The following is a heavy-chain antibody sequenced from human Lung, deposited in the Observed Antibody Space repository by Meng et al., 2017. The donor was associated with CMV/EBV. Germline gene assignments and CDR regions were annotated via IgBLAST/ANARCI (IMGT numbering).Heavy chain of an antibody. CDR3: ARDQDLVFGDVIPFFDY. D-gene: IGHD3-3*01. Sequence: FSFSRYGINWVRQAPGKGLEWVASISSSSSHIHYADSVKGRFTISREYATNSVFLQMNTLRVEDTAVYYCARDQDLVFGDVIPFFDYWGQGTLVTVSS. J-gene: IGHJ4*02. CDR2: ISSSSSHI. CDR1: FSFSRYG. V-gene: IGHV3-21*01.